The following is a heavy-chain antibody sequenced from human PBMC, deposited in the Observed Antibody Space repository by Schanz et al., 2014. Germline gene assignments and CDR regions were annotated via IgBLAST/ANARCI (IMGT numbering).Heavy chain of an antibody. Sequence: EVQLVESGGGLVQPGGSLRLSCAASGFTFSNYWMHWVRQAPGKGLVWVSRINGDGSRTAYADSVKGRFTISRDNAENTLFLQMHSLRAEDTAVYYCARKVVATIGGYYDNWGQGTLVIVSS. CDR3: ARKVVATIGGYYDN. CDR2: INGDGSRT. CDR1: GFTFSNYW. D-gene: IGHD5-12*01. J-gene: IGHJ4*01. V-gene: IGHV3-74*02.